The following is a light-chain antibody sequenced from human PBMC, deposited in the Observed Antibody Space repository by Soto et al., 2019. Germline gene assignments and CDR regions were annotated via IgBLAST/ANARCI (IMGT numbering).Light chain of an antibody. Sequence: QSVLTQSPSASGTPGQRVTISCSGSASTIGRNYVYWYQQLPGTAPKLLIYRNSQRPSGVPDRFSGSKSGTSASLAISGLRSEDEADYYCAAWDDNLSGLYVFGAGTTHRP. CDR1: ASTIGRNY. V-gene: IGLV1-47*01. J-gene: IGLJ1*01. CDR2: RNS. CDR3: AAWDDNLSGLYV.